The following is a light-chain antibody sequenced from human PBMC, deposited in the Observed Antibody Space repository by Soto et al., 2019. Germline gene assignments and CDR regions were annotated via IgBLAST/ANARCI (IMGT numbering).Light chain of an antibody. CDR2: AVS. V-gene: IGKV1-39*01. Sequence: DIHITQSPCSLGASIGDRVTLTCRASQRIGTNLNWYQQRPGKAPKLLIYAVSSLQSGVSSRFSGSGSGTDFTLSINSLQREDFATYYCQQTYSAPPLFGQGTKVDIK. CDR1: QRIGTN. J-gene: IGKJ1*01. CDR3: QQTYSAPPL.